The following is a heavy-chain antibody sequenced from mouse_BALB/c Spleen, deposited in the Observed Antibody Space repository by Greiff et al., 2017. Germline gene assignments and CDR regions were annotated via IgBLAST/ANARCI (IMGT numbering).Heavy chain of an antibody. J-gene: IGHJ4*01. CDR1: GYSFTSYW. CDR2: IYPGNSDT. Sequence: VQLKQSGTVLARPGASVKMSCTASGYSFTSYWMHWVKQRPGQGLEWIGSIYPGNSDTSYNQKFKGKAKLTAVKSASTAYMELSSLTNEDSAVYYCTRGHLGRAMDYWGQGTSVTVSS. D-gene: IGHD4-1*01. CDR3: TRGHLGRAMDY. V-gene: IGHV1-5*01.